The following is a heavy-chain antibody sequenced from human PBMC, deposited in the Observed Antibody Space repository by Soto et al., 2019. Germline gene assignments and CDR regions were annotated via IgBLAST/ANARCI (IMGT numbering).Heavy chain of an antibody. CDR2: ISSSSSTI. D-gene: IGHD3-10*01. J-gene: IGHJ4*02. CDR1: GFTFSSYS. Sequence: GGSLRLSCAASGFTFSSYSMNWVRQAPGKGLEWVSYISSSSSTIYYADSVKGRFTISRDNAKNSLYLQMNSLRDEDTAVYYCARDSGGPSRELLWFGDFDYWGQGTLVTVSS. V-gene: IGHV3-48*02. CDR3: ARDSGGPSRELLWFGDFDY.